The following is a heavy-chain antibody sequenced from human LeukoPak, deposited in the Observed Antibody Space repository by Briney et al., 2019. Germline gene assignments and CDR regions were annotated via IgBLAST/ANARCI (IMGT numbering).Heavy chain of an antibody. CDR2: ISGSGGST. CDR1: GFTFSSYA. D-gene: IGHD3-10*01. Sequence: PGGSLRLSCAASGFTFSSYAMNWVRQAPGKGLEWVSVISGSGGSTYYAASVKGRFTISRDNSKNTLYLQMNSLRVEDTAVYYCAKWGAQSGSYRVVDCWGRGTLVAVSS. V-gene: IGHV3-23*01. J-gene: IGHJ4*02. CDR3: AKWGAQSGSYRVVDC.